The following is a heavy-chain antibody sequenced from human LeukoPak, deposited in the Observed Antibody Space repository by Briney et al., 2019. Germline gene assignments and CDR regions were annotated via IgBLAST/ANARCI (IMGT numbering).Heavy chain of an antibody. CDR3: ARVLEPYYYDSSGYPYYFDY. J-gene: IGHJ4*02. D-gene: IGHD3-22*01. CDR2: IIPIFGTA. CDR1: GGTFSSYA. V-gene: IGHV1-69*13. Sequence: ASVKVSCKASGGTFSSYAISWVRQAPGQGLEWMGGIIPIFGTANYAQKFQGRVTITADESTSTAYMELSSLRSEDTAVYYCARVLEPYYYDSSGYPYYFDYWGQGTLVTVSS.